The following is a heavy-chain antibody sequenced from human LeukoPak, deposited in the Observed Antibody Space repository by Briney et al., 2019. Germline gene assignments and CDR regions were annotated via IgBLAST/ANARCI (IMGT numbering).Heavy chain of an antibody. V-gene: IGHV3-21*01. CDR2: ISSSSSDI. CDR3: ARTPYCTNGVCYNRYYFDY. Sequence: GGSLRLSCAASGFTFTSYSMNWVRQAPGKGLEWVSSISSSSSDIYYADSVKGRFTISRDNAKNSLYLQMNSLGAEDTAVYYCARTPYCTNGVCYNRYYFDYWGQGTLVTVSS. D-gene: IGHD2-8*01. CDR1: GFTFTSYS. J-gene: IGHJ4*02.